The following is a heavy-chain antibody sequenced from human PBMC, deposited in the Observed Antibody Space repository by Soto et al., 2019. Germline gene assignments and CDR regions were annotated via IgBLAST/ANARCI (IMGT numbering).Heavy chain of an antibody. D-gene: IGHD5-12*01. Sequence: ASVKVSCKASGYTFTSYGISWVRQAPRQGLEWMGWISAYNGNTNYAQKLQGRVTMTTDTSTSTAYMELRSLRSDDTAVYYCARDLMEVATIRYFDYWGQGTLVTVSS. CDR1: GYTFTSYG. J-gene: IGHJ4*02. CDR2: ISAYNGNT. V-gene: IGHV1-18*04. CDR3: ARDLMEVATIRYFDY.